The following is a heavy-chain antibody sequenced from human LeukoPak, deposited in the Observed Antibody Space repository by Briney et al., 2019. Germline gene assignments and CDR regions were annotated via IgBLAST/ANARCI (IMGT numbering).Heavy chain of an antibody. CDR3: ARHEGYCSGGRCYPFFDY. CDR2: IYYSGST. Sequence: SETLSLTCTVSGGSISSSSYYWGWIRQPPGKGLEWIGSIYYSGSTYYNPSLKSRVTMSVDTAKNQHSLKLSSVIAADTAVYYCARHEGYCSGGRCYPFFDYWGQGTLVTVSS. J-gene: IGHJ4*02. D-gene: IGHD2-15*01. CDR1: GGSISSSSYY. V-gene: IGHV4-39*01.